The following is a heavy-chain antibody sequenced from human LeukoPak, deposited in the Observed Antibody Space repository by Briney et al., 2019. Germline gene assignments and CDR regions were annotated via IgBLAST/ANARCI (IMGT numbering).Heavy chain of an antibody. D-gene: IGHD3-16*01. Sequence: PGGSLTLSCATSGFRFSNYAMNWVRQAPGKGLEWLSTFNGGGTYSHHADSVKGRFTMSRDTSKNTVYLQMNSLRAEDTAMYCAREDARDGGYFDYWAQGTLVTVSS. CDR3: AREDARDGGYFDY. CDR2: FNGGGTYS. CDR1: GFRFSNYA. J-gene: IGHJ4*02. V-gene: IGHV3-23*01.